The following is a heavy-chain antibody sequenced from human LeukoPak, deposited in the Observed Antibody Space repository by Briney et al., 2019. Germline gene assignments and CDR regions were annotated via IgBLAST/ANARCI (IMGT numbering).Heavy chain of an antibody. Sequence: GASVKVSCKASGYTFTGYYMHWVRQAPGQGLEWMGWINPNSGGTNYAQKFQGRVTMTRDTSISTAYMELSRLRSDDTAVYYCARDLGYYYYYMDVWGKGTTVTVSS. D-gene: IGHD7-27*01. J-gene: IGHJ6*03. CDR3: ARDLGYYYYYMDV. V-gene: IGHV1-2*02. CDR2: INPNSGGT. CDR1: GYTFTGYY.